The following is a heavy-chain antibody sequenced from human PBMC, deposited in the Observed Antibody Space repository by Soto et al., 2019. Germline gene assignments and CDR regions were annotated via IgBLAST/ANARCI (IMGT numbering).Heavy chain of an antibody. J-gene: IGHJ3*02. V-gene: IGHV3-21*01. CDR1: GFTFSSYS. D-gene: IGHD2-15*01. CDR3: ARDPPYCSGGSCYPPPRDFDI. CDR2: ISSSSSYI. Sequence: PGGSLRLSCAASGFTFSSYSMNWVRQAPGKGLEWVSSISSSSSYIYYADSVKGRFTISRDNAKNSLYLQMNSLRAEDTAVYYCARDPPYCSGGSCYPPPRDFDIWGQGTMVTVS.